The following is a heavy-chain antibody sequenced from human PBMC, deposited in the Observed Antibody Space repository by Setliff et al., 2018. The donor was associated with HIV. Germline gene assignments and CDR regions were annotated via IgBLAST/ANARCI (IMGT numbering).Heavy chain of an antibody. CDR1: GFTFGDYA. J-gene: IGHJ4*02. Sequence: PGGSLRLSCTASGFTFGDYAMSWVRQAPGKGLEWVGFIRSKAYGGATEYAASVKGRFTISRDDSKNTTYLQMNSLRTEDTAIYYCTRDGAYHNFWSGYFFVYWGPGALVTVSS. CDR3: TRDGAYHNFWSGYFFVY. V-gene: IGHV3-49*04. CDR2: IRSKAYGGAT. D-gene: IGHD3-3*01.